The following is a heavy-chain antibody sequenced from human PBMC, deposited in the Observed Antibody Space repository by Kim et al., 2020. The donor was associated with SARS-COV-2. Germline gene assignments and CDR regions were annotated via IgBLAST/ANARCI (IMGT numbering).Heavy chain of an antibody. D-gene: IGHD1-26*01. CDR1: GFTFSSYG. CDR2: IWYDGSNK. CDR3: ARVLFSSWSAPFDY. V-gene: IGHV3-33*01. Sequence: GGSLRLSCAASGFTFSSYGMHWVRQAPGKGLEWVAVIWYDGSNKYYADSVKGRFTISRDNSKNTLYLQMNSLRAEDTAVYYCARVLFSSWSAPFDYWGQGTLVTVSS. J-gene: IGHJ4*02.